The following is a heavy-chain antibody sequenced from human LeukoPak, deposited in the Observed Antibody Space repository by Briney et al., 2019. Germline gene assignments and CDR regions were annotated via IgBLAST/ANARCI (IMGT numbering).Heavy chain of an antibody. CDR3: ARDPPYCSGGSCLDAFDI. Sequence: GSLRLSCAASGFTFSSYSMNWVRQAPGKGLEWVSSISSSSSYIYYADSVKGRFTISRDNAKNSLYLQMNSLRAEDTAVYYCARDPPYCSGGSCLDAFDIWGQGTMVTVSS. CDR1: GFTFSSYS. J-gene: IGHJ3*02. CDR2: ISSSSSYI. D-gene: IGHD2-15*01. V-gene: IGHV3-21*01.